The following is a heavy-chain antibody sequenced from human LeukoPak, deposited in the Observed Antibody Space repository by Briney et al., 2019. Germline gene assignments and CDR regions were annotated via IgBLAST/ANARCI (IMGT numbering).Heavy chain of an antibody. Sequence: SETLSLTCTVSGGSISSYYWGWIRQPPGKGLEWIGYIYTSGSTNYNPSLKSRVTISVDTSKNQFSLKLSSVTAADTAVYYCARSGTYYDFWSGYYRGDAFDIWGQGTMVTVSS. CDR1: GGSISSYY. CDR3: ARSGTYYDFWSGYYRGDAFDI. V-gene: IGHV4-4*09. D-gene: IGHD3-3*01. CDR2: IYTSGST. J-gene: IGHJ3*02.